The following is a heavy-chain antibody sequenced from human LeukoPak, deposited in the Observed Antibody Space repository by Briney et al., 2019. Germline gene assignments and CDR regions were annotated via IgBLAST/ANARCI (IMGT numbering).Heavy chain of an antibody. CDR1: EFVFSDYY. CDR3: AREMEGDYGSGTFFDL. Sequence: RPGGPLRLSCAASEFVFSDYYMSWIRQAPGKGLEWVSYISDSGSTIYYADSVKGRFTISRDNVKNSLYLQMNGLRAEDTAVYYCAREMEGDYGSGTFFDLWGQGNMVTVSS. J-gene: IGHJ4*02. V-gene: IGHV3-11*01. D-gene: IGHD3-10*01. CDR2: ISDSGSTI.